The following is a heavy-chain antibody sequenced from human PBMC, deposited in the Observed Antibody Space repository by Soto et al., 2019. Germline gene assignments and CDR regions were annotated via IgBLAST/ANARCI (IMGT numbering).Heavy chain of an antibody. CDR2: IDVDAGTT. J-gene: IGHJ4*02. CDR1: GYPFTRYF. CDR3: AQEVYCSRGSPLDF. V-gene: IGHV1-46*01. Sequence: QVQLVQSGAEVKVPGASLRLSCKASGYPFTRYFIHWLRQAPGQGLEWLSYIDVDAGTTDYAPKIQGRVSVATDASTTTVYMDVSNLKSEDTAIYSCAQEVYCSRGSPLDFWGQGALGSVSS. D-gene: IGHD2-15*01.